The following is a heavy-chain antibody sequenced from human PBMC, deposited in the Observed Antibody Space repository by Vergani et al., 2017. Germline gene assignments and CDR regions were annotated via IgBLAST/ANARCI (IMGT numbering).Heavy chain of an antibody. CDR2: IKQDGSEK. CDR3: ARDYYGSGTPALYGMDV. V-gene: IGHV3-7*03. CDR1: GFTFSSYW. Sequence: VQLVESGGGVVQPGRSLRLSCAASGFTFSSYWMSWVRQAPGKGLEWVANIKQDGSEKYYVDSVKGRFTISRDNAKNSLYLQMNSLRAEDTAVYYCARDYYGSGTPALYGMDVWGEGTTVTVSS. D-gene: IGHD3-10*01. J-gene: IGHJ6*04.